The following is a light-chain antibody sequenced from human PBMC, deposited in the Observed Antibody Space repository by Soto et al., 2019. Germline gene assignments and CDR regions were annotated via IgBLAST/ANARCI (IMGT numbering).Light chain of an antibody. CDR2: GAS. V-gene: IGKV3-20*01. CDR1: HSVSSTY. CDR3: QQYGSSPPYA. Sequence: EIVLTQSPGTLSLSPGERAALSCRASHSVSSTYLAWYQQKPGQAPRLLIYGASSRATGIPDRFSGSGSGTDFTLTISRLVAEDFAVAYCQQYGSSPPYAFGQGTKLEIK. J-gene: IGKJ2*01.